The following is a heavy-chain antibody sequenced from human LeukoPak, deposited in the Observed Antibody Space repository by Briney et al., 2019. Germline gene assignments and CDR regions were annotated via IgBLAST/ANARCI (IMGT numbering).Heavy chain of an antibody. CDR2: ISSSSSYI. CDR3: ARDLGGVREPIDY. J-gene: IGHJ4*02. CDR1: GFTFSNAW. V-gene: IGHV3-21*01. Sequence: PGGSLRLSCAASGFTFSNAWMSWVRQAPGKGLEWVSSISSSSSYIYYADSVKGRFTISRDNAKNSLYLQMNSLRAEDTAVYYCARDLGGVREPIDYWGQGTLVTVSS. D-gene: IGHD3-10*01.